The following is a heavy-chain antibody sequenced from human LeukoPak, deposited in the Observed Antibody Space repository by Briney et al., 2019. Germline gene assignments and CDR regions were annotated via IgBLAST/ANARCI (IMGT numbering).Heavy chain of an antibody. CDR3: ARDKIVGPTTLDY. D-gene: IGHD1-26*01. CDR2: IKQDGSEI. CDR1: GFTVSSNY. V-gene: IGHV3-7*01. Sequence: GGSLRLSCAASGFTVSSNYMSWVRQTPEKGLEWVANIKQDGSEIYYVDSVKGRFTISRDNAENSLYLQMNSLRADDTAVYYCARDKIVGPTTLDYWGQGTLVTVSS. J-gene: IGHJ4*02.